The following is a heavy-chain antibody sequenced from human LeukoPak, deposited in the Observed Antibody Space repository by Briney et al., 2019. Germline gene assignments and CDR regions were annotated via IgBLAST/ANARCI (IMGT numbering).Heavy chain of an antibody. Sequence: GGSLRLSCAASGFTVSSNYMSWVRQAPGKGLEWVSVIYSGGKTYYADSVKGRFTISRDNSKNTLYLQMNSLRAEDTAVYYCARVRMTTVTSYFDYWGQGILVTVSS. J-gene: IGHJ4*02. D-gene: IGHD4-17*01. CDR1: GFTVSSNY. CDR3: ARVRMTTVTSYFDY. V-gene: IGHV3-66*01. CDR2: IYSGGKT.